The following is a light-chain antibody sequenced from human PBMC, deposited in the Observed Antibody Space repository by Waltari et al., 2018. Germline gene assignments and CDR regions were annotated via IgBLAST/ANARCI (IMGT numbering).Light chain of an antibody. CDR1: SSNIGSDT. J-gene: IGLJ3*02. V-gene: IGLV1-44*01. Sequence: QSVLTQPPSASGTPGQRVTISCYGSSSNIGSDTVNWFQHLPGPAPKLLIYTDNQRPSGVPDRFSGSKSGTSASLAISGLQSEDEADYYCATWDDTLHGCWVFGGGTKLTVL. CDR3: ATWDDTLHGCWV. CDR2: TDN.